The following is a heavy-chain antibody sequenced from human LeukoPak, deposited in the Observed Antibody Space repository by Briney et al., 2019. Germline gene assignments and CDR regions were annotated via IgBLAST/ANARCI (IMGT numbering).Heavy chain of an antibody. CDR1: GYTFTSYD. V-gene: IGHV1-8*01. J-gene: IGHJ4*02. CDR2: MNPNSGNT. D-gene: IGHD3-3*01. Sequence: ASVTVSCTASGYTFTSYDINWVRQATGQGLEWMGWMNPNSGNTGYEQKFQGRVTMTRNTSISTAYMELSSLRSEDTAVYYCARGQLGRGDFWSGYYHYSLDYWGQGTLVTVSS. CDR3: ARGQLGRGDFWSGYYHYSLDY.